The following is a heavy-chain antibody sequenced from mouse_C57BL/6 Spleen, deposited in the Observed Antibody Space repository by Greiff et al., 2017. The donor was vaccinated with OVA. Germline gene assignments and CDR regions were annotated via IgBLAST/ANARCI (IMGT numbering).Heavy chain of an antibody. J-gene: IGHJ3*01. D-gene: IGHD1-1*01. Sequence: VQLQQSGPELVKPGASVKISCKASGYAFSSSWMNWVKQRPGKGLEWIGRIYPGDGDTNYNGKFKGKATMTADKSSSTAYMQLSSLTSEDSAVYFCARSYYYGSFSFAYWGQGTLVTVSA. CDR1: GYAFSSSW. CDR3: ARSYYYGSFSFAY. CDR2: IYPGDGDT. V-gene: IGHV1-82*01.